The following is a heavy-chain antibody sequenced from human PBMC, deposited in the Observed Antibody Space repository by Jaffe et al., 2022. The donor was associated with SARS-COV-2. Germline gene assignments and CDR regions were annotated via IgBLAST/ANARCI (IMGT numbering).Heavy chain of an antibody. CDR3: ARGFSYGYGEYYFDH. CDR2: ISHDGTKK. Sequence: QVQLVESGGGVVQPGKSLTLSCAVSGITFSSFAMHWVRQAPGKGLEWVAGISHDGTKKYHADSVKGRFTISRDNSKSTLFLQVSSLRGEDTALYYCARGFSYGYGEYYFDHWGQGTQVTVSP. J-gene: IGHJ4*02. CDR1: GITFSSFA. V-gene: IGHV3-30*04. D-gene: IGHD5-18*01.